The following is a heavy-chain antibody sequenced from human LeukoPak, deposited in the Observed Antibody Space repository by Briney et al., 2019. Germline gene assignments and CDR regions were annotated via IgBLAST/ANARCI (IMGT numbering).Heavy chain of an antibody. V-gene: IGHV4-59*01. CDR2: IYYSGST. Sequence: SETLSLTSTVSGGSISSYYWSWIRQPPGKGLEWIGYIYYSGSTYYNPSLKSRVTISVDTSKNQFSLKLSSVTAADTAVYYCARSPVEQLGLYYYYYMDVWGKGTTVTVSS. D-gene: IGHD6-6*01. J-gene: IGHJ6*03. CDR3: ARSPVEQLGLYYYYYMDV. CDR1: GGSISSYY.